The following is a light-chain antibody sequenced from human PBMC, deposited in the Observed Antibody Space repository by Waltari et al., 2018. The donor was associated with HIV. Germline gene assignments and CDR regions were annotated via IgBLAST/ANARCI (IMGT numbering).Light chain of an antibody. CDR2: MTS. CDR3: MQALQTPRT. Sequence: EIVMTQSPLSLPVTPGEPASISCRSNHSLLHTNGHNYLDWYFQKPGHSPQVLIYMTSNRASGVPYRFSGTGSGSDFALKISRVEAEDVGIYYCMQALQTPRTFGQGTKVEIK. J-gene: IGKJ1*01. V-gene: IGKV2-28*01. CDR1: HSLLHTNGHNY.